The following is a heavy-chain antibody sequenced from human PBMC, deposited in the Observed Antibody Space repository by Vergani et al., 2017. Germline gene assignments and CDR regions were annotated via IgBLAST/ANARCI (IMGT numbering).Heavy chain of an antibody. V-gene: IGHV3-21*01. CDR3: ARDFLSPIVVVPAAIXFDP. D-gene: IGHD2-2*01. J-gene: IGHJ5*02. CDR1: GFTFSSYS. CDR2: ISSSSSYI. Sequence: EVQLVESGGGLVKPGGSLRLSCAASGFTFSSYSMNWVRQAPGKGLEWVSSISSSSSYIYYADSVKGRFTISRDNAKNSLYLQMNCLRAEDTAVYYCARDFLSPIVVVPAAIXFDPWGQGTLVTVSS.